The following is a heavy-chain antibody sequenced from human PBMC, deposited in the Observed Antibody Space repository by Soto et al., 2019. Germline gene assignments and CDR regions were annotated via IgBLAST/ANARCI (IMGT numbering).Heavy chain of an antibody. CDR2: ISGSGGST. J-gene: IGHJ4*02. V-gene: IGHV3-23*01. CDR1: GFTFSSYS. CDR3: AKDDFNYGGYVFDY. D-gene: IGHD5-12*01. Sequence: GGSLILSCAASGFTFSSYSMSWVRQAPGKGLEWVSAISGSGGSTYYADSVKGRFTISRDNSKNTLYLQMNSLRAEDTAVYYCAKDDFNYGGYVFDYWGQGTLVTVSS.